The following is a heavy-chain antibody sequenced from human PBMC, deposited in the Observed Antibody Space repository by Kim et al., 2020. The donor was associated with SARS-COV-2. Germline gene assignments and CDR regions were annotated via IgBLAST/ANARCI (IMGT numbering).Heavy chain of an antibody. V-gene: IGHV3-30*04. CDR2: ISYDGSNK. J-gene: IGHJ4*02. CDR3: ARWSSSSFW. CDR1: GFTFSSYA. Sequence: GGSLRLSCAASGFTFSSYAMHWVRQAPGKGLEWVAVISYDGSNKYYADSVKGRFTISRDNSKNTLYLQMNSLRAEDTAVYYCARWSSSSFWWGQGTLVTV. D-gene: IGHD6-6*01.